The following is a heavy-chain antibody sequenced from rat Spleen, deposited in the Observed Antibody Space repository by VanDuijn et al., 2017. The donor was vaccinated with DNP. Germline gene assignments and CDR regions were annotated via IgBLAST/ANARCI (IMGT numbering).Heavy chain of an antibody. D-gene: IGHD1-7*01. V-gene: IGHV3-1*01. J-gene: IGHJ2*01. CDR2: INYSGTT. CDR1: GYSITNNY. Sequence: EVQLQESGPGLVKPSQSLSLTCSVTGYSITNNYWGWVRKFPGNKMEWIGHINYSGTTTYTPSLKSRISITRDTSKNQFFLQLNSVTAEDTATYYCARWTRYFDYWGQGVMVTVSS. CDR3: ARWTRYFDY.